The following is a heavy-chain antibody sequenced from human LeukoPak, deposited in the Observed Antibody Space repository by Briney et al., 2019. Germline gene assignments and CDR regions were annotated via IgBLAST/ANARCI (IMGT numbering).Heavy chain of an antibody. CDR3: ARYRANPQL. Sequence: GGSLRLSCAASGFTFSSNWMSWVRQAPGKGLEWVASIKQDGSEENYVDSEKGRFTIFRDNAKNSLYLQLNSLRADDSAVYYCARYRANPQLWGQGTLVTVSS. CDR2: IKQDGSEE. J-gene: IGHJ4*02. V-gene: IGHV3-7*01. CDR1: GFTFSSNW. D-gene: IGHD6-13*01.